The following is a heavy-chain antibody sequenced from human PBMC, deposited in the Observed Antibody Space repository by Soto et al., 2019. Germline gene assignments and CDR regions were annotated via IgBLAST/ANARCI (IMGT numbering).Heavy chain of an antibody. J-gene: IGHJ4*02. CDR3: ARDGFDY. Sequence: GASVKVSCKAPGYTFTSYYMHWVRQAPGQGLEWMGIINPNSDSTTYAQKFQGRVTMTRDTSTSTVYMEVSSLRSEDTALYFCARDGFDYWGQGTLVTVSS. CDR1: GYTFTSYY. V-gene: IGHV1-46*03. CDR2: INPNSDST.